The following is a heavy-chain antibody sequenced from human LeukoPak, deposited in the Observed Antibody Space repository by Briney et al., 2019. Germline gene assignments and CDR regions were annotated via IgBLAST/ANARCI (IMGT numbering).Heavy chain of an antibody. J-gene: IGHJ4*02. CDR3: ARDSKDDVLLWFGELSEYYFDY. CDR1: GFTFSSYG. CDR2: ISYDGSNK. Sequence: PTGGSLRLSCAASGFTFSSYGMHWVRQAPGKGLEWVAVISYDGSNKYYADSVKGRFTISRDNSKNTLYLQMNSLRAEDTAVYYCARDSKDDVLLWFGELSEYYFDYWGQGTLVTVSS. D-gene: IGHD3-10*01. V-gene: IGHV3-30*19.